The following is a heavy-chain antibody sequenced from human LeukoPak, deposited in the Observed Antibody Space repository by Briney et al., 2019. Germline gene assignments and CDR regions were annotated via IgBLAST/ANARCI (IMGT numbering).Heavy chain of an antibody. CDR3: ARGWLAETTVVTPYNY. CDR2: IIPIFGTA. J-gene: IGHJ4*02. Sequence: SVKVSCTASGGTFSIYAISWVRQAPGQGLEWMGGIIPIFGTANYAQKFQGRVTITADESTSTAYMELSSLRSEDTAIYYCARGWLAETTVVTPYNYWGQGTLVTVSS. V-gene: IGHV1-69*13. D-gene: IGHD4-23*01. CDR1: GGTFSIYA.